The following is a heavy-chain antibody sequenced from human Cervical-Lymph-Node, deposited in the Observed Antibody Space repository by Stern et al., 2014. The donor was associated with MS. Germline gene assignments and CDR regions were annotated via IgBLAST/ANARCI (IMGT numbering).Heavy chain of an antibody. V-gene: IGHV3-33*01. CDR3: ATAYSSSHYYFDY. Sequence: VQLLESGGGVVQPGRSLRLSCAASGFSFSRYAMHWVRQAPGKGLEWVALIWYDGSNPYYADSVTGRFTISRDNFNNTLYLQMNSLIAEDTAVYYCATAYSSSHYYFDYWGQGTLVTVSS. CDR2: IWYDGSNP. CDR1: GFSFSRYA. D-gene: IGHD6-13*01. J-gene: IGHJ4*02.